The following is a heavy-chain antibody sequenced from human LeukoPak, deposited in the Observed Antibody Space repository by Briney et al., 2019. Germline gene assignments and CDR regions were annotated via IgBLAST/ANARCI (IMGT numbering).Heavy chain of an antibody. Sequence: SQTLSLTCAVSGGSISSGGCYWSWIRQPPGKGLEWIGEIKHSGSTNFNPSLESRVTLSVDTSKNQFSLKVSSVTAADTAVYYCARKAYYGSGKFKSHYGMDIWANGTTVTVSS. V-gene: IGHV4-30-2*01. CDR3: ARKAYYGSGKFKSHYGMDI. CDR2: IKHSGST. J-gene: IGHJ6*04. CDR1: GGSISSGGCY. D-gene: IGHD3-10*01.